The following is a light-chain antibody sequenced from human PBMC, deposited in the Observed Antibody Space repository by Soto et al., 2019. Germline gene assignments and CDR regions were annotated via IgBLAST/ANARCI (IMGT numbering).Light chain of an antibody. J-gene: IGKJ5*01. CDR3: DQRNN. CDR2: DTS. V-gene: IGKV3-11*01. CDR1: QFLSSC. Sequence: VFTQSPSTPSLSPGQRATLSCRARQFLSSCLAWYQQIPGQPPRLLIYDTSNRVTGIPARFSGSRSGTDLTLTISSLEPEDVAVYVCDQRNNVGQGTRLENK.